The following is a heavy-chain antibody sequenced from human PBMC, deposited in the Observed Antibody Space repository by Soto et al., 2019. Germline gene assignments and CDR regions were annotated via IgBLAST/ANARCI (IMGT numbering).Heavy chain of an antibody. CDR1: GFTLSTYG. CDR2: IWYDGSKK. CDR3: ARDGGSGIDY. D-gene: IGHD6-19*01. Sequence: QVQLVESGGGVVQPGRSLRLSCAVSGFTLSTYGVHWFRQVPGKGLEWVAVIWYDGSKKDYADSVKGRFTISRDVSKNTLYLQLNSLTTDETAVYYCARDGGSGIDYWGQGTLVTVSS. J-gene: IGHJ4*02. V-gene: IGHV3-33*01.